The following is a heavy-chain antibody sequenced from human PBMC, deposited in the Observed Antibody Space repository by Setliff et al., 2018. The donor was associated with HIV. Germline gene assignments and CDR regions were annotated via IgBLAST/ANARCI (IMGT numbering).Heavy chain of an antibody. V-gene: IGHV3-48*03. Sequence: GGSLRLSCAASGFTFSGYEMNWVRQAPGKGLEWVSYISKSGNTIHYAGSVKGRFTISRDNAKNSLYLQMNSLRAEDTAVYYCARSAELYFYYGMDVWGQGTTVTVSS. CDR1: GFTFSGYE. CDR3: ARSAELYFYYGMDV. J-gene: IGHJ6*02. CDR2: ISKSGNTI. D-gene: IGHD2-15*01.